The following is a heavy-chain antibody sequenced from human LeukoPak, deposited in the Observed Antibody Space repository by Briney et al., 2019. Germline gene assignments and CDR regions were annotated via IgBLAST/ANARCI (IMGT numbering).Heavy chain of an antibody. CDR2: ISSGGGTI. CDR3: ARGSSPTDY. J-gene: IGHJ4*02. Sequence: GGSLRLSCAASGFTFSSYEMSWVRQAPGKGLEWVSYISSGGGTIYYADSVKGRFTISRDNAKNSLYLQMNSLRAEDTAVYYCARGSSPTDYWGQGTLVTVSS. V-gene: IGHV3-48*03. CDR1: GFTFSSYE.